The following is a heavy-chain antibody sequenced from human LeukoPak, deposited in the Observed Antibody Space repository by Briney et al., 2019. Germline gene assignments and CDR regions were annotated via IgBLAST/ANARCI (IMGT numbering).Heavy chain of an antibody. CDR1: GYTFTSYG. CDR2: ISAYNGNT. J-gene: IGHJ3*02. D-gene: IGHD2-15*01. CDR3: ARINIVVPSAAKDAFDI. Sequence: ASVKVSCKASGYTFTSYGISWVRQAPGQGLEWMGWISAYNGNTNYAQKPQGRVTMTTDTSTSTAYLEIRNLRFDDTATYYCARINIVVPSAAKDAFDIWGQGTMITVSS. V-gene: IGHV1-18*01.